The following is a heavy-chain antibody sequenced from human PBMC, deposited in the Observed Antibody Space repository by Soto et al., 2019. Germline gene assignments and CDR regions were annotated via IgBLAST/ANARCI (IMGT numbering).Heavy chain of an antibody. V-gene: IGHV4-59*08. Sequence: QVQLQESGPGLVKPSETLSLTCTISGGSISSYYWTWIRQSPGQGLEWIGYIYYSGSTKYNPSLESRVTISLDTSKNQFSLRLSSVTAADTAIYYCARRRVLLVAATRGDAIDIWGQGTKVTVSS. CDR2: IYYSGST. CDR1: GGSISSYY. CDR3: ARRRVLLVAATRGDAIDI. D-gene: IGHD2-8*02. J-gene: IGHJ3*02.